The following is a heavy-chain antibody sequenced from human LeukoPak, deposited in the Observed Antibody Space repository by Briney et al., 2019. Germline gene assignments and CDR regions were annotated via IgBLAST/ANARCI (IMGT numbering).Heavy chain of an antibody. J-gene: IGHJ4*02. CDR1: GVSISSSNW. V-gene: IGHV4-4*02. CDR3: ARNMVGETTFDY. D-gene: IGHD2/OR15-2a*01. Sequence: SGTLSLTCAVSGVSISSSNWWSWVRQPPGKGLEWIGEISHSGSTGYNPSLKSRVTISVDKSKNHFSLELSSVTAADTAVYYCARNMVGETTFDYWGQGTLVTVSS. CDR2: ISHSGST.